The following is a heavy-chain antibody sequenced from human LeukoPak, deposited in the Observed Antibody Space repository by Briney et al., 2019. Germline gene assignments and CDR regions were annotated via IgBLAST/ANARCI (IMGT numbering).Heavy chain of an antibody. J-gene: IGHJ3*02. CDR3: ARETDYDLVDAFDI. D-gene: IGHD3-16*01. V-gene: IGHV4-34*01. Sequence: SETLSLTCAVYGGSFSGYYWSWIRQPPGKGLEWIGEINHSGSTNYNPSLKSRVTISVDTSKNQFSLKLSSVTAADTAVYYCARETDYDLVDAFDIWGQGTMVTVSS. CDR2: INHSGST. CDR1: GGSFSGYY.